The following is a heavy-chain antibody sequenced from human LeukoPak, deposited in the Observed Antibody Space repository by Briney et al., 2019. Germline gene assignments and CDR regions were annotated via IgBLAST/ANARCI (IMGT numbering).Heavy chain of an antibody. J-gene: IGHJ4*02. CDR3: ARGYSNYDGSYYFDY. CDR1: GGTFSSYA. Sequence: ASVKVSCKASGGTFSSYAISWVRQAPGQGLEWMGWINPDSGGTNYVQKFQGWVNLTRDTSISTAYMELSRLRSDDTAVYYCARGYSNYDGSYYFDYWGQGTLVTVSS. D-gene: IGHD4-11*01. CDR2: INPDSGGT. V-gene: IGHV1-2*04.